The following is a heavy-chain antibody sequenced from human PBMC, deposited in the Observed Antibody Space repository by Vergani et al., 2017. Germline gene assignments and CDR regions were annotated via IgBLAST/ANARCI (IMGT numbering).Heavy chain of an antibody. CDR2: IWYDGSNK. J-gene: IGHJ6*02. CDR1: GFTFSSYG. CDR3: ARDSLGLERLNYYYYGMDV. D-gene: IGHD1-1*01. V-gene: IGHV3-33*01. Sequence: QVQLVESGGGVVQPGRSLRLSCAASGFTFSSYGMHWVRQAPGKGLEWVAVIWYDGSNKYYADSVKGRFTISRDNAKNSLYLQMNSLRAEDTAVSYCARDSLGLERLNYYYYGMDVWGQGTTVTVSS.